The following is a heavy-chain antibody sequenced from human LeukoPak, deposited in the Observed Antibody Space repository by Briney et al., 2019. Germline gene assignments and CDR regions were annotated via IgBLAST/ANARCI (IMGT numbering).Heavy chain of an antibody. V-gene: IGHV3-7*05. CDR3: ARDLGSGWTPIDY. CDR2: IKQDETEK. Sequence: PGGSLRLSCAASGFTFSTYAMTWVRQAPGKGPEWVANIKQDETEKYYVDSVKGRFTISRDNAKNSLFLQMNSLRAEDTAVYYCARDLGSGWTPIDYWGQGTLVTVSS. D-gene: IGHD6-19*01. J-gene: IGHJ4*02. CDR1: GFTFSTYA.